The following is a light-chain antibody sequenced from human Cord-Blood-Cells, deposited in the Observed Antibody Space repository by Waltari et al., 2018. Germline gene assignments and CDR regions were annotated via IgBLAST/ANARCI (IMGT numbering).Light chain of an antibody. Sequence: DIQMTQSPSSLSASVGDRVPIPCRASQSISSYLNWYQQKPGNAPKLLIYAASSLQSGVPSRFSGSGSGTDFTLTISSLQPEDFATYYCQQSYSTPYTFGQGTKLEIK. J-gene: IGKJ2*01. CDR2: AAS. V-gene: IGKV1-39*01. CDR3: QQSYSTPYT. CDR1: QSISSY.